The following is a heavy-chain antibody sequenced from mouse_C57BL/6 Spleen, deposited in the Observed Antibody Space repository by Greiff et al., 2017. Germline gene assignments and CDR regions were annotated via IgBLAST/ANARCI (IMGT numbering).Heavy chain of an antibody. CDR2: IYPGDGDT. CDR1: GYAFSSYW. V-gene: IGHV1-80*01. CDR3: AKGYYDYSRFAY. J-gene: IGHJ3*01. Sequence: VKLQESGAELVKPGASVKISCKASGYAFSSYWMNWVKQRPGKGLEWIGQIYPGDGDTNYNGKFKGKATLTADKSSSTAYMQLSSLTSEDSAVYFCAKGYYDYSRFAYWGQGTLVTVSA. D-gene: IGHD2-4*01.